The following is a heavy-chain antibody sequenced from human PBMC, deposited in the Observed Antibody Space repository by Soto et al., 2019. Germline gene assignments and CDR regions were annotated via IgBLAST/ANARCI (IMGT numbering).Heavy chain of an antibody. Sequence: SETLSLTCTVSGGSISSYYWSWIRQPPGKGLEWIGYIYYSGSTNYNPSLKSRVTISVDTSKNQFSLKLSSVTAADTAVYYCARARMTTVTYFYMDVWGKGTTVTVSS. CDR3: ARARMTTVTYFYMDV. V-gene: IGHV4-59*01. J-gene: IGHJ6*03. CDR1: GGSISSYY. D-gene: IGHD4-17*01. CDR2: IYYSGST.